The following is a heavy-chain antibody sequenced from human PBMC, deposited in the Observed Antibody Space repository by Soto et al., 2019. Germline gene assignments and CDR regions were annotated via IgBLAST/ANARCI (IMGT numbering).Heavy chain of an antibody. J-gene: IGHJ3*02. Sequence: QVQLVQSGAEVKKPGASVKVSCKASGYTFTTYYIHWVRQAPGQGLEWMGIINPSGGSTNYAQKFQGRVTMTRDTSTNTVYMELSSLRSEDTAVYYCASSRQYGGRDVFDIWGQGTRVTVSS. CDR3: ASSRQYGGRDVFDI. CDR2: INPSGGST. CDR1: GYTFTTYY. V-gene: IGHV1-46*03. D-gene: IGHD4-17*01.